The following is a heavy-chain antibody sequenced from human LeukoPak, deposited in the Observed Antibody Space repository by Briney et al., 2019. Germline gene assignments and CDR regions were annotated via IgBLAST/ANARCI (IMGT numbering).Heavy chain of an antibody. Sequence: SETLSLTCTVSGGSISSYYWSWIRQPPGKGLEWIGYIYYSGSTNYNPSLKSRVTISVDTSKNQFSLKLRSVTAADTAVYYRARYTAMVAFHAHGFDIWGKGTMVTVS. CDR2: IYYSGST. J-gene: IGHJ3*02. V-gene: IGHV4-59*01. CDR1: GGSISSYY. CDR3: ARYTAMVAFHAHGFDI. D-gene: IGHD5-18*01.